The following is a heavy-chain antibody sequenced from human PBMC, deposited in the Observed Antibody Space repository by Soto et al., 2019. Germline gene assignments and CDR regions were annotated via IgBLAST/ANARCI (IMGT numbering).Heavy chain of an antibody. D-gene: IGHD2-2*01. Sequence: QVQLVQSGAEVKTPGASVRVSCKASGYTFTGYYIHWVREAPGQWLEWMGWINPQTGGTSYGQKFQGRVTLSRDTSINTAYLELSRLRFDDAAVYFCARERYQVISDGMDVWGQGTTVTVSS. J-gene: IGHJ6*02. V-gene: IGHV1-2*02. CDR3: ARERYQVISDGMDV. CDR2: INPQTGGT. CDR1: GYTFTGYY.